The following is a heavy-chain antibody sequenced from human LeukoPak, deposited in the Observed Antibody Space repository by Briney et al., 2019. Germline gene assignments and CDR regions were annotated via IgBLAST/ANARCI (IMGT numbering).Heavy chain of an antibody. D-gene: IGHD4/OR15-4a*01. CDR2: IIPIFGTA. Sequence: SVKVSCKASGGTFSSYAISWVRQAPGQGLEWMGGIIPIFGTANYAQKFQGRVTITADESTSTAYMELSSLRSEDTAVYYCARAEADDDYGSKYYYYYYMDVWGKGTTVTVSS. CDR1: GGTFSSYA. J-gene: IGHJ6*03. V-gene: IGHV1-69*13. CDR3: ARAEADDDYGSKYYYYYYMDV.